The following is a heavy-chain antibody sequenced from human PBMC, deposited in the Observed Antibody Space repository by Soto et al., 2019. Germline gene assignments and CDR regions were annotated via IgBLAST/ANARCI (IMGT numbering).Heavy chain of an antibody. J-gene: IGHJ4*02. CDR2: TYYRSKWYN. D-gene: IGHD6-19*01. Sequence: SQTLSLTCAISGDSVSSNSAALNLIMQSPSRGLEWLGRTYYRSKWYNDYAVSVKSRITINPDTSKNQFSLQLNSVTPEDTAVYYCARDRRKVAGLYFDYWGQGTLVTVSS. CDR1: GDSVSSNSAA. V-gene: IGHV6-1*01. CDR3: ARDRRKVAGLYFDY.